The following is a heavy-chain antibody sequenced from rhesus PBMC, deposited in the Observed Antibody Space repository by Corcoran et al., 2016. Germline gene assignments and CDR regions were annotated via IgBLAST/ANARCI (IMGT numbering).Heavy chain of an antibody. J-gene: IGHJ3*01. D-gene: IGHD1-44*02. CDR2: ISSDSSYI. V-gene: IGHV3S16*01. CDR1: GFSFSRYG. CDR3: TSAHSGSYIDAFDF. Sequence: EVQLVESGGGLVQPGGSLRPSCAASGFSFSRYGISWVRQSTGKGLEWVASISSDSSYIYDADSVKGRFTISRDNANNSLSLQMNSLRAEDTAVYYCTSAHSGSYIDAFDFWGQGLRVTVSS.